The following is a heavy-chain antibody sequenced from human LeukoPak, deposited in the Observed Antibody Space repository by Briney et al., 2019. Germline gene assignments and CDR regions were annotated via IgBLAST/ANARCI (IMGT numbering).Heavy chain of an antibody. Sequence: GGSLRLSCAASGFTFSSYGMSWVRQAPGKGLEWVSAISGSGGSTYYADSVKGRFTISRDNSKNTLYLQMNSLRAEDMAVYYCSVATDFMDVWGKGTTVTISS. CDR2: ISGSGGST. CDR3: SVATDFMDV. J-gene: IGHJ6*03. D-gene: IGHD5-12*01. CDR1: GFTFSSYG. V-gene: IGHV3-23*01.